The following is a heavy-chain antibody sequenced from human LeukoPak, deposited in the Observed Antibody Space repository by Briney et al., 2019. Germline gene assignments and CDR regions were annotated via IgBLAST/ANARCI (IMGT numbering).Heavy chain of an antibody. CDR1: GYTFTGYY. V-gene: IGHV1-2*02. J-gene: IGHJ5*02. CDR3: ATDRKDCSSTSCYFRVSDWFDP. CDR2: INPNSGGT. D-gene: IGHD2-2*01. Sequence: GASVKVSCKASGYTFTGYYMHWLRQAPGQGLEWMGWINPNSGGTNYAQKFQGRVTMTRDTSISTAYMELSRLRSDDTAVYYCATDRKDCSSTSCYFRVSDWFDPWGQGTLVTVSS.